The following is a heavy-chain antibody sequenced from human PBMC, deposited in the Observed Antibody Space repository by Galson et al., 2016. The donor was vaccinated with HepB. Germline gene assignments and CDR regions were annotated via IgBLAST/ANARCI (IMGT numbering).Heavy chain of an antibody. CDR3: ARRRLEAVTPCLDY. V-gene: IGHV5-51*01. J-gene: IGHJ4*02. CDR2: IYVGDSET. Sequence: QSGAEVKKPGESLKISCTLSGYTSSSYRIAWVRQMPGKGLEWMGIIYVGDSETRYSPSFQGQVTISADKSINTAYLQWKSLKASDTAMYYCARRRLEAVTPCLDYWGQGTPVTVSS. CDR1: GYTSSSYR. D-gene: IGHD2-15*01.